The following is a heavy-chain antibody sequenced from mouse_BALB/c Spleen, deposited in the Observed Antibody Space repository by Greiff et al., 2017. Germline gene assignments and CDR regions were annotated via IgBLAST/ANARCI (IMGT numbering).Heavy chain of an antibody. V-gene: IGHV3-6*02. CDR2: ISYDGSN. CDR1: GYSITSGYY. Sequence: EVKLQESGPGLVKPSQSLSLTCSVTGYSITSGYYWNWIRQFPGNKLEWMGYISYDGSNNYNPSLKNRISITRDTSKNQFFLKLNSVTTEDTATYYCARDGITTADYWGQGTTLTVSS. J-gene: IGHJ2*01. CDR3: ARDGITTADY. D-gene: IGHD1-2*01.